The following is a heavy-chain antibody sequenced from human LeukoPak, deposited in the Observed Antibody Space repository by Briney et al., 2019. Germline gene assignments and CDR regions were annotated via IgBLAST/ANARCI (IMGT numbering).Heavy chain of an antibody. Sequence: GASVKVSCKTSGYTFIGHYIHWVRQAPGQGLEWMGWINPKNGGANYAPRFRGRVTMTRDRSTSTVYMELTRLTSDDTAVYYCARASFWESPVSWFDPWGQGTLVTVSS. CDR1: GYTFIGHY. CDR3: ARASFWESPVSWFDP. D-gene: IGHD3-16*01. J-gene: IGHJ5*02. CDR2: INPKNGGA. V-gene: IGHV1-2*07.